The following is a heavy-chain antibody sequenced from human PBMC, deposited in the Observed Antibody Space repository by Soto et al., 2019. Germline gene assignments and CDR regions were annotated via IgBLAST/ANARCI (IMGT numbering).Heavy chain of an antibody. CDR1: GGCINSGDYY. V-gene: IGHV4-30-4*01. J-gene: IGHJ4*02. Sequence: SETLSLTCTVSGGCINSGDYYWSWIRQPPGKGLEWIGYIYYSGSTYYNPSLKSRVTISVDTSKNPFSLKLSSATAADTAVYYCARDFWFGESHHFDYWGQGTLVTVSS. CDR2: IYYSGST. CDR3: ARDFWFGESHHFDY. D-gene: IGHD3-10*01.